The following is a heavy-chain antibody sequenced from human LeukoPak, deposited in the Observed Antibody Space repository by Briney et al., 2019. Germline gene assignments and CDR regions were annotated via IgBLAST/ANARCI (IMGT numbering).Heavy chain of an antibody. V-gene: IGHV1-46*01. CDR1: GYTFTTYY. CDR3: ARGSNYYFDISADYPRY. CDR2: INPSGGST. Sequence: ASVKVSCKASGYTFTTYYMHWVRQAPGQGLEWMGIINPSGGSTTYAQKFQDGVTMTRDTSTSTVYMEMSSLRSEDTAVYFCARGSNYYFDISADYPRYWGQGTLVTVSS. J-gene: IGHJ4*02. D-gene: IGHD3-22*01.